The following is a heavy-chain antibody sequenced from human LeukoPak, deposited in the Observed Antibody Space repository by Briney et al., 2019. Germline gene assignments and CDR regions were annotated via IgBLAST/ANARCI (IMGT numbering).Heavy chain of an antibody. J-gene: IGHJ4*02. D-gene: IGHD4-17*01. V-gene: IGHV3-74*01. CDR2: INSDGSST. Sequence: GGSLRLSCAASGFTFSSYWMHWVRQAPGKGLVWVSRINSDGSSTSYADFVKGRFTISRDNAKNTLYLQMNSLRAEDTAVYYCARDRDYASFDYWGQGTLVTVSS. CDR1: GFTFSSYW. CDR3: ARDRDYASFDY.